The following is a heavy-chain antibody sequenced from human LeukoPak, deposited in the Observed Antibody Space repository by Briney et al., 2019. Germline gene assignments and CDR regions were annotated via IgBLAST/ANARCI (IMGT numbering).Heavy chain of an antibody. CDR3: ARYPYSSMGSFDY. CDR2: IIPIFGTA. D-gene: IGHD6-13*01. V-gene: IGHV1-69*13. CDR1: GVTFSRYA. Sequence: ASVKLSCKASGVTFSRYATSWGRQAPGLGLELMGGIIPIFGTANYAQKFQGRVTITADESTSTAYMELSSLRSEDTAVYYCARYPYSSMGSFDYWGQGTLVTVSS. J-gene: IGHJ4*02.